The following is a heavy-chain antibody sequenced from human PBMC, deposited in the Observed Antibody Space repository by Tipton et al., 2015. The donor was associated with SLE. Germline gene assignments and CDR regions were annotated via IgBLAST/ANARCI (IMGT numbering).Heavy chain of an antibody. CDR3: AREPRNYYRYGFDV. D-gene: IGHD3-10*01. J-gene: IGHJ6*02. Sequence: GSLRLSCAASEFTFSSFSMNWVRQAPGKGLEWVSSISSTSTYIYYADSVKGRFTISRDNAKNSLYLQMNSLRAEDTAMYYCAREPRNYYRYGFDVWGQGTTVTVSS. CDR2: ISSTSTYI. CDR1: EFTFSSFS. V-gene: IGHV3-21*01.